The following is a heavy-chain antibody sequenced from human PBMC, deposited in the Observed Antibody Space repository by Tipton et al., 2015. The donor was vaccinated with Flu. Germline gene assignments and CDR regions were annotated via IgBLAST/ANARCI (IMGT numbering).Heavy chain of an antibody. CDR2: IYSGGGT. CDR1: GITVSINY. V-gene: IGHV3-66*01. J-gene: IGHJ4*02. Sequence: SLRLSCAASGITVSINYMSWVRQAPGRGLQWVSTIYSGGGTHNADSVRGRFTISRDNSENTLYLQMDSLRVEDTAVYYCATRDPTVTGASLGYWGQGTLVTVSS. CDR3: ATRDPTVTGASLGY. D-gene: IGHD4-17*01.